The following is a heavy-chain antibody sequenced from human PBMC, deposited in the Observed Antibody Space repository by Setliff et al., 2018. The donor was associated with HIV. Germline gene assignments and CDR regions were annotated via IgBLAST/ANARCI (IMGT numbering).Heavy chain of an antibody. CDR3: ARVAPGPESFDI. CDR2: VYSTGST. J-gene: IGHJ3*02. Sequence: SETLSLTCTVSGDSINNYYWSWIRQPPGKGLEWIGYVYSTGSTNSKSSLKSRVTISVDTSKNQFSLKLSSVTAADTAVYYCARVAPGPESFDIWGQGTMVTVSS. CDR1: GDSINNYY. V-gene: IGHV4-59*12.